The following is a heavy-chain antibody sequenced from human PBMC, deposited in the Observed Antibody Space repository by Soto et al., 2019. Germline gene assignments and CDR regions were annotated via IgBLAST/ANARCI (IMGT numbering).Heavy chain of an antibody. CDR3: ARGDYRGPIDY. Sequence: PGGSLRLSCAASGFTFSSYGMHWVRQAPGKGLEWVAVIWYDGSNKYYADSVKGRFTISRDNSKNTLHLQMNSLRAEDTAVYYCARGDYRGPIDYWGQGTLVTVSS. CDR2: IWYDGSNK. D-gene: IGHD4-4*01. J-gene: IGHJ4*02. V-gene: IGHV3-33*01. CDR1: GFTFSSYG.